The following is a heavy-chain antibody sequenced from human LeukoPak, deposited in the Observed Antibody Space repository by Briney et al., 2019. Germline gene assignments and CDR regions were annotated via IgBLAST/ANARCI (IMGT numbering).Heavy chain of an antibody. D-gene: IGHD4-17*01. Sequence: IGWVRQMPGKGLEWMGIIYPGDSDTRYSPSFQGQVTISADKSISTAYLQWSSPKASDTAMYYCAIQFATVPNSNWGYWGQGTLDTVSS. J-gene: IGHJ4*02. CDR3: AIQFATVPNSNWGY. CDR2: IYPGDSDT. V-gene: IGHV5-51*01.